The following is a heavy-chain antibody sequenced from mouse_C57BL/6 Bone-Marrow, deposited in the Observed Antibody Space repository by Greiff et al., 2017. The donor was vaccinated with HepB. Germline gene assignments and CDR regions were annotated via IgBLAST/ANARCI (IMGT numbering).Heavy chain of an antibody. Sequence: VQLKQSGPELVKPGASVKISCKASGYTFTDYYMNWVKQSHGKSLEWIGDINPNNGGTSYNQKFKGKATLTVDKSSSTAYMELRSLTSEDSAVYYCAREEGFYDYLDYWGQGTTLTVSS. D-gene: IGHD2-3*01. CDR1: GYTFTDYY. CDR3: AREEGFYDYLDY. J-gene: IGHJ2*01. CDR2: INPNNGGT. V-gene: IGHV1-26*01.